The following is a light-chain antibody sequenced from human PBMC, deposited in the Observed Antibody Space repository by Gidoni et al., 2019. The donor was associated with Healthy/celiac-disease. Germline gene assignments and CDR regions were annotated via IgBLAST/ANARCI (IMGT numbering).Light chain of an antibody. CDR1: QSVSSSY. CDR3: QQYGSSPRGWT. V-gene: IGKV3-20*01. Sequence: EVVLTQSPGTLSLSPGERATLSCRASQSVSSSYLAWYQQKPGQAPRLLIFGASSRANGIPDRFSGSESGTDFTLTISRLEPEDFAVYYCQQYGSSPRGWTFGQGTKVEIK. CDR2: GAS. J-gene: IGKJ1*01.